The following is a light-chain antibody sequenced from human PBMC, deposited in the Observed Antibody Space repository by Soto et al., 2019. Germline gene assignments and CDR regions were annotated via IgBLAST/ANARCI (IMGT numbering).Light chain of an antibody. CDR2: GAS. CDR1: QSVSSSY. V-gene: IGKV3-20*01. Sequence: EIVLPQSPGTLSLSPGERATLSCRASQSVSSSYLAWYQQKPGQAPRLLIYGASSRATGIPDRFSGSGSGTDFTLTISRLEPEDFAVYYCQQYGSSPWITFGQGTRLEIK. J-gene: IGKJ5*01. CDR3: QQYGSSPWIT.